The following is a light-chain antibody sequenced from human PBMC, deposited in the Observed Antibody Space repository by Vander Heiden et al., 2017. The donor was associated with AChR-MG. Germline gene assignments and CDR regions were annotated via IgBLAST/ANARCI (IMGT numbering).Light chain of an antibody. CDR1: QPLSNIY. Sequence: ELVLTQSPGHLSLSPGEGASLSCRASQPLSNIYLAWYQQKPGQAPRLLISGASSRATGIPDRFSGSGSGTDFTLTISRLEPEDFAVYYCQQYSRSQTFGQGTKVEIK. CDR2: GAS. J-gene: IGKJ1*01. CDR3: QQYSRSQT. V-gene: IGKV3-20*01.